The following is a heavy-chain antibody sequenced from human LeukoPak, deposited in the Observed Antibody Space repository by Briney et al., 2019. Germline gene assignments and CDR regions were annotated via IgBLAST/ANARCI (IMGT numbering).Heavy chain of an antibody. J-gene: IGHJ3*02. V-gene: IGHV4-39*01. Sequence: SETLSLTGTVSGGSISSSSYYWGWLRQPPGKGLEWIGSIYYSGSTYYIPSLKSRVTISVDTSKNQFSLKLSSVTAADTAVYYCARHGGDAFDIWGQGTMVTVSS. CDR3: ARHGGDAFDI. CDR2: IYYSGST. D-gene: IGHD3-16*01. CDR1: GGSISSSSYY.